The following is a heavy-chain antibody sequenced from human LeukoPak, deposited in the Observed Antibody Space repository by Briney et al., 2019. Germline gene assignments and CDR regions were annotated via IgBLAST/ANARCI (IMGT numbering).Heavy chain of an antibody. CDR1: GFTFSGYS. CDR2: ISSSGSTT. CDR3: AKLGSSGWHSRLEGPPDY. D-gene: IGHD6-19*01. J-gene: IGHJ4*02. Sequence: GGSLRLSCAASGFTFSGYSMNWVRQAPGKGLEWISYISSSGSTTYYADSVKGRFTISRDNSKNTLYLQMNSLRAEDTAVYYCAKLGSSGWHSRLEGPPDYWGQGTLVTVSS. V-gene: IGHV3-48*01.